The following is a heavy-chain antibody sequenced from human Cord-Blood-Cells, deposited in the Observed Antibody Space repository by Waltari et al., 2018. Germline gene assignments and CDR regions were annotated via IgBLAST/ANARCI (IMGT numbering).Heavy chain of an antibody. D-gene: IGHD3-10*01. J-gene: IGHJ4*02. CDR1: GFTFSSYA. CDR3: ARDPTMVRGVIDY. V-gene: IGHV3-30*04. CDR2: ISYDGSNK. Sequence: QVQLVESGGGVVQPGRSLRLSWSASGFTFSSYAMHWFPQAPGKGLEWVAVISYDGSNKYYADSVKGRFTISRDNSKNTLYLQMNSLRAEDTAVYYCARDPTMVRGVIDYWGQGTLVTVSS.